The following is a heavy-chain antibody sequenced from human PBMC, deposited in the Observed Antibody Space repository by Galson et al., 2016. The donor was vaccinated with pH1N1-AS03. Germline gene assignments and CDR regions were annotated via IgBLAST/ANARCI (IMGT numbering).Heavy chain of an antibody. CDR2: IKQDGSVE. CDR3: GPNPEYGEGAY. J-gene: IGHJ4*02. Sequence: SLRLSCAASGFTFSSYWMTWVRQAPGKGLEWVANIKQDGSVEYYVDSVKGRFTISRDNAKNSLYLQMNSLRDEETAIYYCGPNPEYGEGAYWGQGALVTVSS. V-gene: IGHV3-7*01. D-gene: IGHD4-17*01. CDR1: GFTFSSYW.